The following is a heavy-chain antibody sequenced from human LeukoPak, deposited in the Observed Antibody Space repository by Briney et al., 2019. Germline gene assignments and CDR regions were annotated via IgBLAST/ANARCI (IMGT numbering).Heavy chain of an antibody. D-gene: IGHD1-26*01. CDR2: LNEDGSTA. CDR1: GFTFSVYW. CDR3: VRERIYYSDLAYKERENSDP. Sequence: PGGSLRHSCAASGFTFSVYWMHWVRQGPGKGLMWVSRLNEDGSTADYADSVKGRFTMSRDNAKGEVFLEMRSLTVEDTAIYFCVRERIYYSDLAYKERENSDPRGRG. J-gene: IGHJ5*02. V-gene: IGHV3-74*01.